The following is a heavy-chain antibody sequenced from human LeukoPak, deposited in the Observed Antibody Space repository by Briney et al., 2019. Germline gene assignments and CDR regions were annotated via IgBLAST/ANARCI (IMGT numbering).Heavy chain of an antibody. D-gene: IGHD4-17*01. V-gene: IGHV4-31*03. CDR2: IYYSGST. CDR1: GGSISSGGYY. Sequence: NPSQTLSLTCTVSGGSISSGGYYWSWIRQHPGKGLEWIGYIYYSGSTYYNPSLKSRVTISVDTSKNQFSLKLSSVTAADTAVYYCARAVYNDYGDHGWFDPWGQGTLVTVSS. CDR3: ARAVYNDYGDHGWFDP. J-gene: IGHJ5*02.